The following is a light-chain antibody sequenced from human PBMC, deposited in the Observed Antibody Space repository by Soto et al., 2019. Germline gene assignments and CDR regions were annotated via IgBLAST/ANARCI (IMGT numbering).Light chain of an antibody. V-gene: IGKV4-1*01. CDR3: QKYYSPPTT. J-gene: IGKJ1*01. CDR2: WAS. Sequence: IVMTQSPDSLAVSLCERGTFECNSTQTMFHNSNKTHYFAWYPQPPGQSSKLLLYWASTRESGVPDRFSGSGSGADFTLTISRLQAEDVAVYYCQKYYSPPTTFGQGTKVDIK. CDR1: QTMFHNSNKTHY.